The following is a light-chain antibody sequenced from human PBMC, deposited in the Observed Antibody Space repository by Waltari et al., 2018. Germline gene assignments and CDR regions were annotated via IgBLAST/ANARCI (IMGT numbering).Light chain of an antibody. J-gene: IGKJ1*01. Sequence: EIVLTQSPGTLSLSPGERATLSCRASQSVSRFLAWYQQKPGQAPRLLISGASIRATGIPDRFSGSGSGTDFSLTISRLEPEDFAVYYCQKYDRLPATFGQGTKVEIK. CDR3: QKYDRLPAT. V-gene: IGKV3-20*01. CDR1: QSVSRF. CDR2: GAS.